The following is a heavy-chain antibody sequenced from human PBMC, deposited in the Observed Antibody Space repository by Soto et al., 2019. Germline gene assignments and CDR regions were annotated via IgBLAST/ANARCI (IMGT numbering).Heavy chain of an antibody. Sequence: SETLSLTCTVSGGSISSSSYYWGWIRQPPGKGLEWIGSIYYSGSTYYNPSLKSRVTISVDTSKNQFSLKLSSVTAADTAVYYCARHGGIAVAGTGVYYFDYWGQGTLVTVSS. CDR1: GGSISSSSYY. CDR3: ARHGGIAVAGTGVYYFDY. J-gene: IGHJ4*02. V-gene: IGHV4-39*01. D-gene: IGHD6-19*01. CDR2: IYYSGST.